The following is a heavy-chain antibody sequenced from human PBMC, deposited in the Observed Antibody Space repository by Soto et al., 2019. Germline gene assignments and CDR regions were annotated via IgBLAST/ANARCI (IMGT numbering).Heavy chain of an antibody. J-gene: IGHJ6*02. D-gene: IGHD3-10*01. CDR2: INHSGST. CDR3: ARGLRTYYYGSGSYYPS. Sequence: TSETLSVTCAVYGGSLSGYDWSWIRPTPGKGLEWIGEINHSGSTNYNPSLKSRVTISVDTSKNQFSLKLSSVTAADTAVYYCARGLRTYYYGSGSYYPSWGQGTTVTVSS. CDR1: GGSLSGYD. V-gene: IGHV4-34*01.